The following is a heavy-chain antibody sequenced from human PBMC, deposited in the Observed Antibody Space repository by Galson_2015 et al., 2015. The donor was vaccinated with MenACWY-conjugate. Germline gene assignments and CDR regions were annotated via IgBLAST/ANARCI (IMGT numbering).Heavy chain of an antibody. J-gene: IGHJ6*03. V-gene: IGHV3-48*03. D-gene: IGHD5-18*01. Sequence: SLSLSCAASGFTFTGYDFNWVRQAPGKGLEWLSYISKSGSPIYYADSVKGRFTISRDNIKKSLFLEMNSLRAGDTGVYYCARVGTWIHQYFYYMDVWGKGTTVIVS. CDR1: GFTFTGYD. CDR3: ARVGTWIHQYFYYMDV. CDR2: ISKSGSPI.